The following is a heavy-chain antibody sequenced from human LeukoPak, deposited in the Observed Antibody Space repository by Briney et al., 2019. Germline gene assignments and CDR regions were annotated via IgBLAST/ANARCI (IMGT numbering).Heavy chain of an antibody. V-gene: IGHV4-61*02. CDR3: ARNHLYYDILTAYHGTSSSLDY. CDR2: IYTSGST. D-gene: IGHD3-9*01. CDR1: GDSISSGSYY. J-gene: IGHJ4*02. Sequence: SQTLSLTCSVSGDSISSGSYYWSWIRQPAGTGLEWIGRIYTSGSTNYNPSLKSRVTISVDTSKNQFSLKLSSVTAADTAVYFWARNHLYYDILTAYHGTSSSLDYWGQGTPVTVSS.